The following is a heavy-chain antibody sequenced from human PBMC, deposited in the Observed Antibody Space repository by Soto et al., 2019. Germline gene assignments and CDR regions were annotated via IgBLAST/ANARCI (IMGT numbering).Heavy chain of an antibody. V-gene: IGHV1-8*01. J-gene: IGHJ4*02. CDR2: MNPNSGNT. CDR3: ARGDNLLRYFF. D-gene: IGHD3-9*01. CDR1: GYTFTSYD. Sequence: ASVKVSCKASGYTFTSYDINWVPQATGQGLEWMGWMNPNSGNTGYAQKFQGRVTMTRNPSISTAYMELSSLRSEDTAVYYCARGDNLLRYFFWGQGTLVTVSS.